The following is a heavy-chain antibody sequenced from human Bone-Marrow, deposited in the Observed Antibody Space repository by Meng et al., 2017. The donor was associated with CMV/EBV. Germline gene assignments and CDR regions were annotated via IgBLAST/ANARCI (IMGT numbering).Heavy chain of an antibody. Sequence: SETLSLTCAVYGGSFSGYYWSWIRQPPGKGLEWIGEINHSGSTNYNPSLKSRVTISVDTSKNQFPLKLSSVTAADTAVYYCARGPYYDFWSGYYTSSWFDPWGQGTLVTVSS. CDR2: INHSGST. D-gene: IGHD3-3*01. J-gene: IGHJ5*02. CDR1: GGSFSGYY. CDR3: ARGPYYDFWSGYYTSSWFDP. V-gene: IGHV4-34*01.